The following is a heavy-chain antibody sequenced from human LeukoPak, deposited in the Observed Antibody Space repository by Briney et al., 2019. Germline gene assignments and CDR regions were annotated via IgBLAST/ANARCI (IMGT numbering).Heavy chain of an antibody. CDR2: IYHSGST. CDR1: GGSISSGGYS. J-gene: IGHJ4*02. D-gene: IGHD3-10*01. Sequence: PSQTLSLTCAVSGGSISSGGYSWSWIRQPPGKGLEWIGYIYHSGSTYYNPSLKSRVTISVDRFKNQFSLKLSSVTAADTAVYYCARANYGSGSYAFDYWGQGTLVTVSS. V-gene: IGHV4-30-2*01. CDR3: ARANYGSGSYAFDY.